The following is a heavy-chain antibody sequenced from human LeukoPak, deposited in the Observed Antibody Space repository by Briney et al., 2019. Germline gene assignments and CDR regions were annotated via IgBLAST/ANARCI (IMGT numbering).Heavy chain of an antibody. J-gene: IGHJ3*02. V-gene: IGHV4-39*02. CDR1: GDSISNSRYY. CDR2: ITYSGTT. Sequence: SETLSLTCTVSGDSISNSRYYWDWIRQPPGKGLEWIGSITYSGTTYYNPSLRSRVTISVDTSKNHFSLKLSSVTAADTAVYYCARNTYYYTSGSYYNSAFDIWGQGTMVTVSS. CDR3: ARNTYYYTSGSYYNSAFDI. D-gene: IGHD3-10*01.